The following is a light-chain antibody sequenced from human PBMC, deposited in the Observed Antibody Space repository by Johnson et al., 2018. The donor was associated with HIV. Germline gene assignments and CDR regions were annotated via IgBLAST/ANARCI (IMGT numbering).Light chain of an antibody. CDR1: TSNIGDHS. Sequence: HSVLTQPPSVSAAPGRWVTVSCSGTTSNIGDHSVSWFQHLPGAAPKLLIYDNDRRPSGVPDRFSGSKSAASATLDITGLKSGDEGDYYCATWDASLGASVFGPGTKVTVL. CDR2: DND. V-gene: IGLV1-51*02. CDR3: ATWDASLGASV. J-gene: IGLJ1*01.